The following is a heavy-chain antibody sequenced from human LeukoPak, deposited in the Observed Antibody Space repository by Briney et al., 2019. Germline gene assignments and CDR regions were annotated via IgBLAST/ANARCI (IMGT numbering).Heavy chain of an antibody. Sequence: WASVKVSCKASGYTFTSYYMHWVRQAPGQGLEWMGIINPSGGSTSYAQKFQGRVTMTRDTSTSTVHMGLSSLRSEDTAVYYCASSSGYYSWFDPWGQGILVTVSS. D-gene: IGHD3-22*01. V-gene: IGHV1-46*01. J-gene: IGHJ5*02. CDR2: INPSGGST. CDR3: ASSSGYYSWFDP. CDR1: GYTFTSYY.